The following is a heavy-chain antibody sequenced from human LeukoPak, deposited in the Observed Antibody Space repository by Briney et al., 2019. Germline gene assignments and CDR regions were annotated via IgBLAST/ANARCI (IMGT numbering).Heavy chain of an antibody. J-gene: IGHJ4*02. V-gene: IGHV1-69*05. Sequence: GASVKVSCKASVGTFSSYAISWVRQALGQGLEGMGGIIPIFGTANYAQKFQGRVTITTDESTSTAYIELSSLRSEDTAVYYSARAPYDFWSGLDYWGQGTLVTVSS. CDR1: VGTFSSYA. D-gene: IGHD3-3*01. CDR3: ARAPYDFWSGLDY. CDR2: IIPIFGTA.